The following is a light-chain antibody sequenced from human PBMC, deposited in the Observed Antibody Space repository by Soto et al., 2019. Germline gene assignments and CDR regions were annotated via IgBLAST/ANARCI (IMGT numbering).Light chain of an antibody. V-gene: IGLV2-14*01. J-gene: IGLJ2*01. CDR1: TSDVGDYNY. Sequence: QSVLTQPASVSGSPGESFTISCTGTTSDVGDYNYVSWYQQHPGKAPKLMIYEVINRPSGVSNRFSGSKSGNTASLTISGLQAEDEAEYYCSSYTSSSVVVFGGGTKLTVL. CDR2: EVI. CDR3: SSYTSSSVVV.